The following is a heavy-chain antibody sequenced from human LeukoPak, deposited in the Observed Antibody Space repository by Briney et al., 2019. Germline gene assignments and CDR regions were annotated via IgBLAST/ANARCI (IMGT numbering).Heavy chain of an antibody. V-gene: IGHV3-7*01. CDR2: INQVGGTT. CDR3: TKDRQWPKQYHMDV. CDR1: GFTFSSLW. Sequence: GGSLRLSCAASGFTFSSLWMSWVRQAPGRGPEWVANINQVGGTTYYVASVMGGFTISRDNAKNSLSLQMSSLRAEDTAVYYCTKDRQWPKQYHMDVWGKGTTVTVSS. J-gene: IGHJ6*03. D-gene: IGHD6-19*01.